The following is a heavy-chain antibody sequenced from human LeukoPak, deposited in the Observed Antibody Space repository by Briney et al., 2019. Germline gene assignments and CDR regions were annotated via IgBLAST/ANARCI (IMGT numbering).Heavy chain of an antibody. D-gene: IGHD3-22*01. CDR2: IHPNTGGT. CDR3: ASEYKYDSSGANAFDI. CDR1: GYTFTGHY. V-gene: IGHV1-2*02. J-gene: IGHJ3*02. Sequence: ASVKVSCTASGYTFTGHYIHWVRQAPGQGLEWMGWIHPNTGGTKYAQKFQGRVTMTRDTSSSTAYMELSSLRSADTAVYYCASEYKYDSSGANAFDIWGQGTMVTVSS.